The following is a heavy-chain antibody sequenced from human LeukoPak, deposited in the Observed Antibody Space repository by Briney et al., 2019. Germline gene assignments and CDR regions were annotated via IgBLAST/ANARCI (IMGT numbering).Heavy chain of an antibody. CDR2: INHSGSP. Sequence: PSETLSLTCAVYGGSFSDYYWTWIRQPPGKGLEWIGEINHSGSPNNNPSLKSRVSISYDTSKNQFSLKLSSVTAADTAVYYCARPGVGSGRYGAFDIWGQGTVVTVSS. CDR1: GGSFSDYY. CDR3: ARPGVGSGRYGAFDI. D-gene: IGHD5-18*01. J-gene: IGHJ3*02. V-gene: IGHV4-34*01.